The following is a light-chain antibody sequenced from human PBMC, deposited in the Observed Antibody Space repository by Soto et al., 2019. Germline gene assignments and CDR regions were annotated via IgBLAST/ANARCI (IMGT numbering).Light chain of an antibody. V-gene: IGKV3-11*01. CDR2: DAS. CDR3: QQRSNWLT. Sequence: DIVLTQSPATLSLSPGARATLSCRASQSVSSYLAWYQQKPGQAPRLLIYDASNRATGIPARFSGSGSGTDFTLTISSLEPEDFAGYYCQQRSNWLTFGGGTKVEIK. J-gene: IGKJ4*01. CDR1: QSVSSY.